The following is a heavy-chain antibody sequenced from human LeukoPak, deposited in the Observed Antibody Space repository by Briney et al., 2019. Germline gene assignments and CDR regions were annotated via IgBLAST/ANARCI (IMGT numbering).Heavy chain of an antibody. J-gene: IGHJ4*02. CDR1: GFTFSSYG. CDR2: IWYDGSNK. CDR3: AKDRYMGGSAPDY. V-gene: IGHV3-33*06. Sequence: PGRSLRLSCAASGFTFSSYGMHWVRQAPGKGLEWVAVIWYDGSNKYYADSVKGRLTISRDNSKNTLYLQMNSLRAEDTAVYYCAKDRYMGGSAPDYWGQGTLVTVSS. D-gene: IGHD3-10*01.